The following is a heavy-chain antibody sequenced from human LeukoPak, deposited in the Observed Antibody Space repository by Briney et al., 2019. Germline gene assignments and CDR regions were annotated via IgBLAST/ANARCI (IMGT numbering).Heavy chain of an antibody. V-gene: IGHV3-30*18. J-gene: IGHJ4*02. CDR3: AKDPGLRLGELSPNPLDY. D-gene: IGHD3-16*02. CDR2: ISYDGSNK. CDR1: GFTFSSYG. Sequence: GGSLRLSCAASGFTFSSYGMHWVRQAPGKGLEWVAVISYDGSNKYYADSVKGRFTISRDNSKNTLYLQMNSLRAEDTAVYYCAKDPGLRLGELSPNPLDYWGQGTLVTVSS.